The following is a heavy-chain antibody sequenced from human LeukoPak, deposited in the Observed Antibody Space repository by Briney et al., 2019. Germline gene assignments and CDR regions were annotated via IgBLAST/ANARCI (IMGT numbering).Heavy chain of an antibody. J-gene: IGHJ4*02. D-gene: IGHD3-22*01. CDR3: ARDQAYYYDSSGYDNFDY. V-gene: IGHV3-21*01. CDR2: ISSSSSYI. CDR1: GFTFSSYS. Sequence: GGSLRLSCAASGFTFSSYSMNWVRQAPGKGLEWVSSISSSSSYICYADSVKGRFTISRDNAKNLLYLQMNSLRAEDTAVYYCARDQAYYYDSSGYDNFDYWGQGTLVTVSS.